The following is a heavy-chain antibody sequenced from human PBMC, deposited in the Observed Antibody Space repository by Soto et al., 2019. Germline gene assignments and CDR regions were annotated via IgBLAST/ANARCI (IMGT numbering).Heavy chain of an antibody. J-gene: IGHJ6*02. CDR2: IWYDGSKK. CDR1: GFTFSSFG. V-gene: IGHV3-33*01. CDR3: ARDASYYSLWSGYYPSRNGMDV. D-gene: IGHD3-3*01. Sequence: QVQVVESGGGVVQPGRSLRLSCAASGFTFSSFGMHWVRQAQGRGLGGGSLIWYDGSKKSYGDSVKGRFTISRDNSRNTVYLQMNSLRADDTAVYYCARDASYYSLWSGYYPSRNGMDVWGQGTTVTVSS.